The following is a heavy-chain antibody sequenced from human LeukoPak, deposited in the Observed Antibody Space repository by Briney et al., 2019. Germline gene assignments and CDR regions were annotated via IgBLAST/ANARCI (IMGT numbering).Heavy chain of an antibody. CDR2: IYYSGST. CDR3: ARAHCITMVRGVRRVCYMDV. Sequence: SETLSLTCTVSGGSISNYYWSWIRQPPGKGLEWIGYIYYSGSTKYNPSLKSRVTISVDTSKNQFSLKLSSVTAADTAVYYCARAHCITMVRGVRRVCYMDVWGKGTTVTISS. CDR1: GGSISNYY. V-gene: IGHV4-59*01. J-gene: IGHJ6*03. D-gene: IGHD3-10*01.